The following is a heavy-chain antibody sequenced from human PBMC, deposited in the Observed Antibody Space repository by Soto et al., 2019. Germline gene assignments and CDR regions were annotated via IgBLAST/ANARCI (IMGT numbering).Heavy chain of an antibody. V-gene: IGHV3-23*01. CDR3: ARRGSGSYYDY. J-gene: IGHJ4*02. D-gene: IGHD1-26*01. Sequence: EVQLLESGGGLVQPGGSLRLSCAASGFTFSSYAMSWVRQAPGKGLEWVSVISGSGDSTYYADSVKGRFTISRDNSKNTLYLQMNSLRAEDPAVYYCARRGSGSYYDYWSQGTLVTVSS. CDR1: GFTFSSYA. CDR2: ISGSGDST.